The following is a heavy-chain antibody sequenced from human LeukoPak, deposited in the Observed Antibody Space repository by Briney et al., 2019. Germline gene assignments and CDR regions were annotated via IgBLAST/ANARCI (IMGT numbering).Heavy chain of an antibody. CDR3: AKDPTDYDSREKAFDI. Sequence: SETLSLTCTVSGYSISSGYYWGWIRQPPGKGLEWIGSIYHSGSTYYNPSLKSRVTISVDTSKNQFSLKLSSVTAADTAVYYCAKDPTDYDSREKAFDIWGQGTMVTVSS. J-gene: IGHJ3*02. CDR1: GYSISSGYY. CDR2: IYHSGST. V-gene: IGHV4-38-2*02. D-gene: IGHD3-22*01.